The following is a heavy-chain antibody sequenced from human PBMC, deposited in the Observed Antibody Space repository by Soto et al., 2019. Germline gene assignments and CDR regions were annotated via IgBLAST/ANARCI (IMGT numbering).Heavy chain of an antibody. V-gene: IGHV1-69*01. J-gene: IGHJ4*02. Sequence: QVQLVQSGAEVRKPGSSVKVSCKASGGTFSRHAISWVRQAPGQGLEWMGGIIPIFGTANHAQKFQGRVTITADESTSTAYMELSSLRSEDTAVYYCARELDYGGPDWGQGTLVTVSS. CDR3: ARELDYGGPD. D-gene: IGHD4-17*01. CDR1: GGTFSRHA. CDR2: IIPIFGTA.